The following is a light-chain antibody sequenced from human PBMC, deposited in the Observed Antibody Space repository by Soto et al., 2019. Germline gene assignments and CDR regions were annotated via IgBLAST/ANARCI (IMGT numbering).Light chain of an antibody. CDR2: DVS. CDR1: SSDVGGYNF. J-gene: IGLJ1*01. CDR3: CSYAGSYTGV. Sequence: SALTQPRSVSGSPGQSVTLSCTGTSSDVGGYNFVSWYQQHPGKAPKLMIYDVSKRPSGVPDRFSGSKSGNTASLTISGLQAEDEADYYCCSYAGSYTGVFGTGTKLTVL. V-gene: IGLV2-11*01.